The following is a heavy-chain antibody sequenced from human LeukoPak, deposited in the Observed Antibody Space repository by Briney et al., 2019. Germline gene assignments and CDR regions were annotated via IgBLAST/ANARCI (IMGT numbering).Heavy chain of an antibody. D-gene: IGHD5-24*01. CDR2: IKQDGSEK. CDR1: GFTFSSYW. CDR3: ARERDGYNWYFDY. V-gene: IGHV3-7*01. J-gene: IGHJ4*02. Sequence: GGSLRLSCAASGFTFSSYWMSWVRQAPGKGLEWVANIKQDGSEKYYVDSVKGRFTISSDNAKNSLYLQMNSLRAEDTAVYYCARERDGYNWYFDYWGQGTLVTVSS.